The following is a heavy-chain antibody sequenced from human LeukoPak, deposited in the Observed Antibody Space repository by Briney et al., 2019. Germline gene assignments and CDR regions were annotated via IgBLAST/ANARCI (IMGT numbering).Heavy chain of an antibody. CDR3: ARVLERPYSSSWYGDYYDGMDV. Sequence: GGSLRLSCAASGFTFSSYWMIWVRQAPGKGLEWVANIKQDGSEKYYVDSVKGRFTISRDNAKNSLYLQMNSLRAEDTAVYYCARVLERPYSSSWYGDYYDGMDVWGQGTTVTVSS. CDR1: GFTFSSYW. D-gene: IGHD6-13*01. CDR2: IKQDGSEK. V-gene: IGHV3-7*01. J-gene: IGHJ6*02.